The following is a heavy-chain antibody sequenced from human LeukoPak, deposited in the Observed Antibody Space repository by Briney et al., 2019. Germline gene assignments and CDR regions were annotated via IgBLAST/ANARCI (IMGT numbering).Heavy chain of an antibody. CDR2: FDPEDGET. J-gene: IGHJ6*03. CDR3: ARAATYYYDSSGYYNDYYYYYMDV. D-gene: IGHD3-22*01. Sequence: GASVKVSCKVSGYTLTELSMHWVRQAPGKGLEWMGGFDPEDGETIYAQKFQGRVTMTEDTSTDTAYMELSSLRSEDTAVYYCARAATYYYDSSGYYNDYYYYYMDVWGKGTTVTVSS. CDR1: GYTLTELS. V-gene: IGHV1-24*01.